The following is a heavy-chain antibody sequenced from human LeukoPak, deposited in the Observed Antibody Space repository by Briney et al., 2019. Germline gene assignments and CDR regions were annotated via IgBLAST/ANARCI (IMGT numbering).Heavy chain of an antibody. Sequence: GESLKISCKASGYSFTSYWIAWVRQMRGKVVEWMGIIYPGDSESRYSPSFQGQVPISADKSISTAYLQWSSLKASDTAMYYCARLAQSGSYFDYWGQGTLVTVSS. J-gene: IGHJ4*02. CDR1: GYSFTSYW. D-gene: IGHD1-26*01. CDR3: ARLAQSGSYFDY. CDR2: IYPGDSES. V-gene: IGHV5-51*01.